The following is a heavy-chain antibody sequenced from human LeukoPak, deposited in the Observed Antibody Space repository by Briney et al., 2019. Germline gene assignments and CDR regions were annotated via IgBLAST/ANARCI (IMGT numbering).Heavy chain of an antibody. J-gene: IGHJ6*03. CDR1: GYTFTSYG. V-gene: IGHV1-18*01. D-gene: IGHD2-2*01. Sequence: ASEKVSCKASGYTFTSYGISWVRQAPGQGLEWMGWISAYNGNTNYAQKLQGRVTMTTDTSTSTAYMELRSLRSDDTAVYYCARRYCSSTSCLARAYYMDVWGKGTTVTVSS. CDR3: ARRYCSSTSCLARAYYMDV. CDR2: ISAYNGNT.